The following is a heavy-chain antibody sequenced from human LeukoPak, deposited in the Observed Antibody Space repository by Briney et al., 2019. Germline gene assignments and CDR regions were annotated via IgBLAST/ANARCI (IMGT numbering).Heavy chain of an antibody. CDR3: ARSSISSGWYDY. CDR1: GYTFTGYY. V-gene: IGHV1-2*02. D-gene: IGHD6-19*01. Sequence: ASAKVSCKASGYTFTGYYMHWVRQAPGQGLEWMGWINPNSGGTNYAQKFQGRVTMTRDTSISTAYMELSRLRSDDTAVYYCARSSISSGWYDYWGQGTLVTVSS. J-gene: IGHJ4*02. CDR2: INPNSGGT.